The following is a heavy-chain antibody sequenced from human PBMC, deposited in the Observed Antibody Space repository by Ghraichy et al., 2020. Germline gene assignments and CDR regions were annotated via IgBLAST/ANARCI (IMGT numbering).Heavy chain of an antibody. D-gene: IGHD2-2*01. CDR3: ARGPIVVVPAARNWFDP. CDR2: INHSGST. Sequence: ESLNISCAVYGGSFSGYYWSWIRQPPGKGLEWIGEINHSGSTNYNPSLKSRVTISVDTSKNQFSLKLSSVTAADTAGYYCARGPIVVVPAARNWFDPWGQGTLVTVSS. CDR1: GGSFSGYY. J-gene: IGHJ5*02. V-gene: IGHV4-34*01.